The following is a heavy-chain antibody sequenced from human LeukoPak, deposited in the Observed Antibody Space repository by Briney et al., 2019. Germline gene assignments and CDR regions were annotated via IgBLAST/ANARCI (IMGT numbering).Heavy chain of an antibody. CDR3: AGDYNFLTGLNY. D-gene: IGHD3-9*01. Sequence: SGGSLRLSCAASGLTFSGSGIHWVRQASGKGLEWLGRIGRQGDSDATRYAASLEGKFTISRVDSRNTAYLQMNSLKTEDTAVYYCAGDYNFLTGLNYWGQGTLVTVSS. CDR2: IGRQGDSDAT. CDR1: GLTFSGSG. J-gene: IGHJ4*02. V-gene: IGHV3-73*01.